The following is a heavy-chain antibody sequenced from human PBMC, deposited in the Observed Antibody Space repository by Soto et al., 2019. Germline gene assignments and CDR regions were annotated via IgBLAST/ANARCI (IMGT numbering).Heavy chain of an antibody. CDR1: GYTFTSYY. V-gene: IGHV1-46*01. J-gene: IGHJ3*02. D-gene: IGHD1-26*01. CDR3: AKDRGGAMGATRDAFDI. CDR2: INPSDGST. Sequence: QVQLVQSGAEVKKPGASVKVSCKASGYTFTSYYIHWVRQAPGQGLEWMGIINPSDGSTSDAQKFQGRVTMTRDTSTSTVFMELSSLRSEDTAVYYCAKDRGGAMGATRDAFDIWGQGTMVTVSS.